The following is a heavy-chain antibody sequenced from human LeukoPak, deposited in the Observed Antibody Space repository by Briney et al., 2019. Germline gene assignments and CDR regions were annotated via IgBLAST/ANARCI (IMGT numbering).Heavy chain of an antibody. CDR2: IYYTGST. D-gene: IGHD2-2*01. CDR1: GGSVSSGSYY. CDR3: ARHSVKSHCTDTTCYRNYFGLDV. J-gene: IGHJ6*02. V-gene: IGHV4-61*01. Sequence: PSETLSLTCTVSGGSVSSGSYYWSWIRQPPGKGLEWIGDIYYTGSTTYNPSLKSRVTISVDTSKNLFSLKVRSVTAADTAVYYCARHSVKSHCTDTTCYRNYFGLDVWGQGTTVTVSS.